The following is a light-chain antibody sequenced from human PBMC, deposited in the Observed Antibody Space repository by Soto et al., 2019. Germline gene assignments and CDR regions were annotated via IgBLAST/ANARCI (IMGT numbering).Light chain of an antibody. Sequence: DIQMTKSPSSLSASVGDRVTITCRASQGISHFLAWYQQKPGKVPKLLIYAASILQSGVPPRFSGSGSGTDFTLTISSLQPEDVATYYCQNYNTVPRTFGQGTKVEI. CDR2: AAS. CDR3: QNYNTVPRT. J-gene: IGKJ1*01. CDR1: QGISHF. V-gene: IGKV1-27*01.